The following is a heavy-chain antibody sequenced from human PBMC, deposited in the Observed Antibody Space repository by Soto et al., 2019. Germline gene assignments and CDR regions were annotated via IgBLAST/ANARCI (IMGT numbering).Heavy chain of an antibody. V-gene: IGHV1-69*08. J-gene: IGHJ3*02. CDR2: IIPMLGTR. CDR3: TVGSWSGEVFDI. D-gene: IGHD2-21*01. Sequence: QVQLVQSGAEVKKPGSSVKVSCKDSGGTFSTYSLFWVRQAPGQGLEWMGRIIPMLGTRNYAQRFQDRVTITADKTTATAHMALSSLRSEDTALYYCTVGSWSGEVFDIWGQGTMVTVSS. CDR1: GGTFSTYS.